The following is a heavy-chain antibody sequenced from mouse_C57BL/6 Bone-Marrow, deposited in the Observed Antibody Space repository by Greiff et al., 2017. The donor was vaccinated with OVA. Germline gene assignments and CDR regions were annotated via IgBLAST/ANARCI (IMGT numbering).Heavy chain of an antibody. CDR1: GYTFTDYE. V-gene: IGHV1-15*01. D-gene: IGHD4-1*01. CDR3: TGGGLTAWFAY. CDR2: IDPETGGT. J-gene: IGHJ3*01. Sequence: VQLQQSGAELVRPGASVTLSCKASGYTFTDYEMHWVKQTPVHGLEWIGAIDPETGGTAYNQKFKGKAILTADKSSSTAYMELRSLTSEDSAVYYCTGGGLTAWFAYWGQGTLVTVSA.